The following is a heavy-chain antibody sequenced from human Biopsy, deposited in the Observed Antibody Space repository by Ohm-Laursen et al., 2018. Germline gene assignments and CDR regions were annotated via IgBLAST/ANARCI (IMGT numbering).Heavy chain of an antibody. J-gene: IGHJ3*02. CDR2: ISSDGTKE. V-gene: IGHV3-30*18. CDR1: GFGVNTYG. D-gene: IGHD6-19*01. CDR3: AKDGGQWLGGAFDI. Sequence: SCKASGFGVNTYGMHWVRQGPGKGLEWVSVISSDGTKELYADSVKGRFTISRDRSRDTVHLQMNSLRYEDTALYYCAKDGGQWLGGAFDIWGHGTMVSVSS.